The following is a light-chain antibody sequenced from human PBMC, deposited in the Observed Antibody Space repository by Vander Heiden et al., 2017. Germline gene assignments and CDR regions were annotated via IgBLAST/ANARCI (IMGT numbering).Light chain of an antibody. CDR1: QSITSY. J-gene: IGKJ4*01. Sequence: DIQMTQSPSSLSASVGDRVTITCRASQSITSYLNWYQQKPGKAPKLLMYAASNLQSGVPSGFSGSGSGTDFTLTISSLQPEDFATYHCQQTARIPLTFGGGTKVEIK. CDR3: QQTARIPLT. V-gene: IGKV1-39*01. CDR2: AAS.